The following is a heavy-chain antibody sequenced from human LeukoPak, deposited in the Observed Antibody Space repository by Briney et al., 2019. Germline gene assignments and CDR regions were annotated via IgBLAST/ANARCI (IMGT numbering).Heavy chain of an antibody. D-gene: IGHD2-2*02. V-gene: IGHV1-18*01. J-gene: IGHJ5*02. Sequence: ASVKVSCKASGYTFTSYGISWVRQAPGQGLEWMGWISAYNGNTNYAQKLQGRVTMTTDTSTSTAYMELRSLRSDDTAVYYCARDPGYCSSTSCYRISWFDPWGQGTLVTVSS. CDR1: GYTFTSYG. CDR2: ISAYNGNT. CDR3: ARDPGYCSSTSCYRISWFDP.